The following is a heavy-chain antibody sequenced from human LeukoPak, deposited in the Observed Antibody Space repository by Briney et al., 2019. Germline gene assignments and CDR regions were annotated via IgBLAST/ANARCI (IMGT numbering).Heavy chain of an antibody. CDR1: GGSISSSSYY. CDR3: ATQGEYDILTGYYKPFDY. V-gene: IGHV4-39*01. J-gene: IGHJ4*02. CDR2: IYYSGST. D-gene: IGHD3-9*01. Sequence: SETLSLTCTVSGGSISSSSYYWGWIRQPPGKGLEWIGSIYYSGSTYYNPSLKSRVTISVDTSKNQFSLKLSSVTAADTAVYYCATQGEYDILTGYYKPFDYWGQGTLVTVSS.